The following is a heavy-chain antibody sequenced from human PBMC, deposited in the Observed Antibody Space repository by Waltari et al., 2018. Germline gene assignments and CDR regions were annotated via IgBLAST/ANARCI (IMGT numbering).Heavy chain of an antibody. V-gene: IGHV3-30-3*01. J-gene: IGHJ4*02. CDR1: GFPFSRYA. D-gene: IGHD2-8*02. Sequence: QGPLVASGGGVFRPGRAPSLACAGAGFPFSRYAMRWVRQAPGKGLEWVAVISYDGSNKYYADSVKGRFTIARDNSKNTLYLQMNSLRAEDTAVYYCARDLVEPYFDYWGQGTLVTVSS. CDR2: ISYDGSNK. CDR3: ARDLVEPYFDY.